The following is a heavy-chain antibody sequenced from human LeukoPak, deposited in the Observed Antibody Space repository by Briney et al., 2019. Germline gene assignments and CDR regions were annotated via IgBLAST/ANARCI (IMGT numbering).Heavy chain of an antibody. CDR1: GYTFTDYY. CDR3: ARKTTALDY. CDR2: ISPDNGVT. V-gene: IGHV1-2*06. D-gene: IGHD4-17*01. Sequence: ASVKVSCKTSGYTFTDYYLYWVRQAPGQGPEWMGRISPDNGVTKIAQKFQGRVTMTRDTSINTTYMELGRLTGDDTAVYYCARKTTALDYWGQGTQISV. J-gene: IGHJ4*02.